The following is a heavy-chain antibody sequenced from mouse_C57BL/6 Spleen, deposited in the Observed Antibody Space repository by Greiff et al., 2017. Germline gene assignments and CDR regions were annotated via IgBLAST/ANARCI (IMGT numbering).Heavy chain of an antibody. V-gene: IGHV1-53*01. CDR2: INPSNGGT. Sequence: VQLQQPGTELVKPGASVKLSCKASGYTFTSYWMHWVKQRPGQGLEWIGNINPSNGGTNYNEKFKSKATLTVDKSSSTAYMQLSSLTSEDSAVYYCAREDYYYGSRGGYFDVWGTGTTVTVSS. J-gene: IGHJ1*03. CDR3: AREDYYYGSRGGYFDV. D-gene: IGHD1-1*01. CDR1: GYTFTSYW.